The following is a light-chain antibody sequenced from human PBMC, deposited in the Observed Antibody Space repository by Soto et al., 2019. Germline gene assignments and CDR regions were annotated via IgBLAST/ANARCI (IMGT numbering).Light chain of an antibody. V-gene: IGLV2-11*01. CDR3: CSYAVTFYV. J-gene: IGLJ1*01. Sequence: QSALTQPRSVSGSHGHSVTISCTGTSTDVGASNNVSWYQQLPGRAPKLMIYDVSERPSGVPDRFSGSKSGNTASLTISGLQADDEAYYYCCSYAVTFYVFGTGTKVTVL. CDR2: DVS. CDR1: STDVGASNN.